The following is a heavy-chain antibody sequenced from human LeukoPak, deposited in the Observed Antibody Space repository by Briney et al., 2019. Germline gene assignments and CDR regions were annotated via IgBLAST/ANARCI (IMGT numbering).Heavy chain of an antibody. CDR1: GYTFTSYY. J-gene: IGHJ3*01. Sequence: ASVKVSCKASGYTFTSYYMHWVRQAPGQGLEWMGIINPSGGSTSYAQKFQGRVTMTRDTSPSTVYMELSSLRSEDTAVYYCAREDAEIIVVVTASNAFDVWGQGTMVTVSS. D-gene: IGHD2-21*02. CDR3: AREDAEIIVVVTASNAFDV. CDR2: INPSGGST. V-gene: IGHV1-46*01.